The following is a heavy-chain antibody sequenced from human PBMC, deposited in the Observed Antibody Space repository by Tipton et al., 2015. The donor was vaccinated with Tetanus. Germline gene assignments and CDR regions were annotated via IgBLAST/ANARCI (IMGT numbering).Heavy chain of an antibody. D-gene: IGHD4-17*01. J-gene: IGHJ4*02. CDR1: GGSFSGNY. CDR3: ARVLPVNRAG. Sequence: GLVKPSETLSLTCGVSGGSFSGNYWSWVRQAPGKGLEWIGEINHRGGTMYNPSLKSRVTMSLDTSKNQFSVRLTSVTAADTAVYYCARVLPVNRAGWGQGTLVTVSS. V-gene: IGHV4-34*01. CDR2: INHRGGT.